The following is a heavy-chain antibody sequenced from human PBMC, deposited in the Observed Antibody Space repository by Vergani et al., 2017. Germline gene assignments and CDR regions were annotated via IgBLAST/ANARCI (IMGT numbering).Heavy chain of an antibody. J-gene: IGHJ4*02. V-gene: IGHV3-23*01. D-gene: IGHD6-13*01. CDR3: AKYISSSVRSLDF. CDR2: ISNTGNGT. Sequence: EVQLLESGGGLVQPGGSLRLSCAASGFGFSTHTMTWVRQAPGKGLEWVTFISNTGNGTLYADAVKGRFPVSRDNSKNTVYLQMNSLRVEDTAIYYCAKYISSSVRSLDFWGQGTLVTVSA. CDR1: GFGFSTHT.